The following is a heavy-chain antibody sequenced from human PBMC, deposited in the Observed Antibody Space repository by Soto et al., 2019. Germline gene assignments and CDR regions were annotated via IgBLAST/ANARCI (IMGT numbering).Heavy chain of an antibody. CDR1: EFTFTSPT. CDR3: AAADEGWKLALDV. Sequence: VKVSCKASEFTFTSPTVQWVRQARGQRLEWIGWIVVGSGNTNYAQKFQERVTITRDMSTSTAYMELSSLRSEDTAVYYCAAADEGWKLALDVWGQGTTVTVSS. D-gene: IGHD3-3*02. J-gene: IGHJ6*02. V-gene: IGHV1-58*01. CDR2: IVVGSGNT.